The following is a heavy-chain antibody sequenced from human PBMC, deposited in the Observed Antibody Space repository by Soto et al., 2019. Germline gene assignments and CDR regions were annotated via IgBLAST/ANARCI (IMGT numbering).Heavy chain of an antibody. CDR1: GYTFTSYG. Sequence: QVQLVQSGGEVKKPGASVKVSCKASGYTFTSYGISWVRQAPGQGLERMGRISAYNGNTNYAQKLQGRVTMTTDTSASTAYIEMRSLRSDDTAVYYWARVVGALGPWFDPWGQGTLVSGST. V-gene: IGHV1-18*01. J-gene: IGHJ5*02. CDR3: ARVVGALGPWFDP. CDR2: ISAYNGNT. D-gene: IGHD1-26*01.